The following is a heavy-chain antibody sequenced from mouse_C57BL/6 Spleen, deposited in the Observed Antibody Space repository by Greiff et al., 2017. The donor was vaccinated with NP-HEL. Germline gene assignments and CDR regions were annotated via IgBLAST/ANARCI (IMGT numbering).Heavy chain of an antibody. Sequence: VQLKQSGPVLVKPGASVKMSCKASGYTFTDYYMNWVKQSHGKSLEWIGVINPYNGGTSYNQKFKGKATLTVDKSSSTAYMELNSLTSEDSAVYYCARGAYGSSYGYAMDYWGQGTSVTVSS. CDR3: ARGAYGSSYGYAMDY. V-gene: IGHV1-19*01. J-gene: IGHJ4*01. CDR2: INPYNGGT. D-gene: IGHD1-1*01. CDR1: GYTFTDYY.